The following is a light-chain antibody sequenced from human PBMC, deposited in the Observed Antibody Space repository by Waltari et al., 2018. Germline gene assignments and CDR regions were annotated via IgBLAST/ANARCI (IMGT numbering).Light chain of an antibody. V-gene: IGKV3-15*01. Sequence: EIVMTQSPATLSVSPGERATLSCRASQSVSSNLAWYQQKPGKAPRLLIYDVSTRATGIPARFSGSGSGTEFTLTISSLQSEDFAVYYCQQYNNWPPLTFGGGTKVEIK. J-gene: IGKJ4*01. CDR1: QSVSSN. CDR3: QQYNNWPPLT. CDR2: DVS.